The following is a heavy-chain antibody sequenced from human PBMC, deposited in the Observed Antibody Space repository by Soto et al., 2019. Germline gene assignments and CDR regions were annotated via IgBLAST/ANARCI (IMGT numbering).Heavy chain of an antibody. CDR2: IIPIFGTA. CDR1: GGTFSSYA. Sequence: ASVNVSCKASGGTFSSYAISWVRQAPGQGLEWMGGIIPIFGTANYAQKFQGRVTITADESTSTAYMELSSLRSEDTAVYYCARGPVAGDFDYWGQGTLVTVSS. CDR3: ARGPVAGDFDY. D-gene: IGHD6-19*01. V-gene: IGHV1-69*13. J-gene: IGHJ4*02.